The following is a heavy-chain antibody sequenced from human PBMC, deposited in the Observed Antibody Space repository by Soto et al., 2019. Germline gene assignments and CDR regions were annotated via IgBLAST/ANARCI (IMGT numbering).Heavy chain of an antibody. V-gene: IGHV3-53*02. J-gene: IGHJ5*02. D-gene: IGHD2-8*01. CDR1: GFTVISNY. Sequence: EVQVVETGGGLIQPGGSLRLSCAVSGFTVISNYMSWVRQPPGKGPEWVSDIYSGGSTYYADSVKGRFTISRDNSKNTLYLQMNSRRAEDTAVYYCARERVGQNPNWFGPWGQATLVTVSS. CDR3: ARERVGQNPNWFGP. CDR2: IYSGGST.